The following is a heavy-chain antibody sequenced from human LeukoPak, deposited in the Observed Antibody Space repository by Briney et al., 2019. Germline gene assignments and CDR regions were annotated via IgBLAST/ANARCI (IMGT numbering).Heavy chain of an antibody. V-gene: IGHV4-61*01. Sequence: SDTLSLTCDVSGVSINTCCYYWTWIRQPPGKGLEWIGQKYYSGSTRYNSSLRSRLTISLDSSKNQFSLRLTSVTAADTAVYYCARGRSYGFDFDSWGPGTLVIVSP. D-gene: IGHD5-18*01. J-gene: IGHJ4*02. CDR1: GVSINTCCYY. CDR3: ARGRSYGFDFDS. CDR2: KYYSGST.